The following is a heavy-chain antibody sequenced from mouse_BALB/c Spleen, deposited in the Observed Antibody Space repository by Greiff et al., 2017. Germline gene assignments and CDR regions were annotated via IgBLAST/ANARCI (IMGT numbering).Heavy chain of an antibody. J-gene: IGHJ2*01. CDR2: ISSGSSTI. CDR3: ARDTDYGYLYYFDY. D-gene: IGHD1-2*01. V-gene: IGHV5-17*02. Sequence: EVQVVESGGGLVQPGGSRKLSCAASGFTFSSFGMHWVRQAPEKGLVWVAYISSGSSTIYYADTVKGRFTISRDIPKNTLFLQMTRLRSEDTAMYYCARDTDYGYLYYFDYWGQGTTLTVSA. CDR1: GFTFSSFG.